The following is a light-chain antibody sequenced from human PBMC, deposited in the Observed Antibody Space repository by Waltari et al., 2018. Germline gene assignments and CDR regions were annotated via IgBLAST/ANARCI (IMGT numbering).Light chain of an antibody. CDR1: QRISSY. CDR3: QQSYSSPWT. J-gene: IGKJ1*01. Sequence: DIQMTQSPSSLSASVGDRVTITCRASQRISSYLNWYQQKAGKAPKLLIYGANSLQSGVSRRFSGSQSGTEFTLTISSLQPEDFATYFCQQSYSSPWTFGQGTKVEVK. V-gene: IGKV1-39*01. CDR2: GAN.